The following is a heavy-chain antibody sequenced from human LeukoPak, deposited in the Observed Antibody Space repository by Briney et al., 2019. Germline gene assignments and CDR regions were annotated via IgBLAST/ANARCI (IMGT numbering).Heavy chain of an antibody. CDR1: GGTFSNYA. Sequence: SVKVSCKASGGTFSNYAITWVRQAPGQGLKWMGGIIPIFGTASYAQKFQGRVTITADESTSTAYMEVSSLRPEDTAVYYCATLSTNDYGDYWGQGTLVTVSS. CDR2: IIPIFGTA. D-gene: IGHD2-8*01. CDR3: ATLSTNDYGDY. J-gene: IGHJ4*02. V-gene: IGHV1-69*01.